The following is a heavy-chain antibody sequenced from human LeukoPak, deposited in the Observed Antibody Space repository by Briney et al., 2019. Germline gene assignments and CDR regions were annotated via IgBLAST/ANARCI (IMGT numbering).Heavy chain of an antibody. CDR2: IIPIFGTA. CDR3: ARGGGDGYNHDYYYGMDV. D-gene: IGHD5-24*01. Sequence: GSSVKVSCKASGGTFSSYAIGWVRQAPGQGLEWMGGIIPIFGTANYAQKFQGRVTITADESTSTAYMELSSLGSEDTAVYYCARGGGDGYNHDYYYGMDVWGQGTTVTVSS. J-gene: IGHJ6*02. CDR1: GGTFSSYA. V-gene: IGHV1-69*01.